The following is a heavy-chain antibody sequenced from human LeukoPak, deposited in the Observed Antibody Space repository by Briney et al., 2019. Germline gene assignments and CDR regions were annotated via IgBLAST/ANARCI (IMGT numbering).Heavy chain of an antibody. V-gene: IGHV4-59*01. CDR1: GGSISSYY. D-gene: IGHD6-13*01. CDR2: IYYSGST. CDR3: ARDSAGASPY. Sequence: SETLSLTCTVSGGSISSYYWSWIRQPPGKGLEWIGYIYYSGSTNHNPSLKSRVTISVDMSKNQFSLKLSSVTAADTAVYYCARDSAGASPYWGQGTLVTVSS. J-gene: IGHJ4*02.